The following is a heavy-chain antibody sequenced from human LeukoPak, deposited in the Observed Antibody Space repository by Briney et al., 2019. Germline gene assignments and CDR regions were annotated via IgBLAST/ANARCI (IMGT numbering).Heavy chain of an antibody. J-gene: IGHJ4*02. CDR2: ISYDGSNK. Sequence: SGRSLRLSCAASGFTFSSYGMHWVRQAPGKGLKWGAVISYDGSNKYYADSVKGRFTISRDNSKNTLYLQMNSLRAEDTAVYYCAKEVLYSGYEPPDYWGQGTLVTVSS. D-gene: IGHD5-12*01. V-gene: IGHV3-30*18. CDR1: GFTFSSYG. CDR3: AKEVLYSGYEPPDY.